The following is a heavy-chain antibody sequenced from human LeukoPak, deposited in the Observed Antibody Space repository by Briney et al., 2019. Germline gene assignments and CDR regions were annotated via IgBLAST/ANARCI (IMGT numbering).Heavy chain of an antibody. J-gene: IGHJ4*02. CDR1: GFTFSNYA. CDR3: ARGSGWVDY. V-gene: IGHV3-48*02. D-gene: IGHD6-19*01. Sequence: GGSLRLSCVASGFTFSNYAISWVRQAPGKGLEWVSYITSSSSAIYYAASVKGRFTISRDNAKNSLYLQMNSLRDEDTAVYYCARGSGWVDYWGQGTLVTVSS. CDR2: ITSSSSAI.